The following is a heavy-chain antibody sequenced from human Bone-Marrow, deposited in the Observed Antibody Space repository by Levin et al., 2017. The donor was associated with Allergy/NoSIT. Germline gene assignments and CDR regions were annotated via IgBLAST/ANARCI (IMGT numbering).Heavy chain of an antibody. D-gene: IGHD3-10*01. Sequence: LSLTCAASGSAFSDAWMNWVRQAPGKGLQWLGRIKSHTSGGTTDYSEAVKGRFTISRDDSQHTMHLEMNSLKCEDTGVYYCAKGTDPGSGTYYDAFDIWGQGTMVTVSA. J-gene: IGHJ3*02. CDR2: IKSHTSGGTT. CDR1: GSAFSDAW. CDR3: AKGTDPGSGTYYDAFDI. V-gene: IGHV3-15*01.